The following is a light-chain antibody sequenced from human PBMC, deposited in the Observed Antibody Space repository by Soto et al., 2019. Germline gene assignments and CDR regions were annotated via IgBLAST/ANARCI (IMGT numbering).Light chain of an antibody. V-gene: IGKV3-15*01. CDR1: QSVSNN. Sequence: EIVMTQSPATLSVSPGERATRSCRASQSVSNNLAWYQQKPGQAPRLLIYGASTRATGIPARFSGSGSGTEFTLTISSLQSEDFAVYYCQQYNNWLLFTFGPGTKVDIK. J-gene: IGKJ3*01. CDR2: GAS. CDR3: QQYNNWLLFT.